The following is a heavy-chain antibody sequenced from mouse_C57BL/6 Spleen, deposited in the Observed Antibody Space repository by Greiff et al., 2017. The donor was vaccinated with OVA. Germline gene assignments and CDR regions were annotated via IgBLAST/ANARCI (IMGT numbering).Heavy chain of an antibody. CDR1: GYTFTSYW. J-gene: IGHJ4*01. Sequence: VQLQQPGAELVKPGASVKLSCKASGYTFTSYWMHWVKQRPGQGLEWIGMIHPNSGSTNYNEKFKSKATLTVDKSSSTAYMQLSSLTSEDSAVYYCARSLYDGYSYYAMDYWGQGTSVTVSS. D-gene: IGHD2-3*01. CDR3: ARSLYDGYSYYAMDY. V-gene: IGHV1-64*01. CDR2: IHPNSGST.